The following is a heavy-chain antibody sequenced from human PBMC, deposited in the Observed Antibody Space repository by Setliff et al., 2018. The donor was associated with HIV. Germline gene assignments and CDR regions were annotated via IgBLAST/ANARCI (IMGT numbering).Heavy chain of an antibody. V-gene: IGHV1-69*05. Sequence: GASVKVSCKASGGTFSSYAISWVRQAPGQGLEWMGGIIPIFGSANYAQKFQGRVTITTDESTSTAYMELSSLRSEDTAVYYCARELRITIFGVVNNWFDPWGQGTLVTVSS. J-gene: IGHJ5*02. CDR2: IIPIFGSA. CDR3: ARELRITIFGVVNNWFDP. D-gene: IGHD3-3*01. CDR1: GGTFSSYA.